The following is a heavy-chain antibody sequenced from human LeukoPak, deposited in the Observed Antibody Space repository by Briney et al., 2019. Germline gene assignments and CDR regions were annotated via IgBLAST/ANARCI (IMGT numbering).Heavy chain of an antibody. CDR2: IIPIFGTA. D-gene: IGHD2-2*01. V-gene: IGHV1-69*06. CDR3: ARGPCSSTSCYGVYNWFDP. Sequence: ASVKVSCKASGGTFSSYAISWVRQAPGQGLEWMGRIIPIFGTANYAQKFQGRVTITADKSTSTAYMELSRLRSEDTAVYYCARGPCSSTSCYGVYNWFDPWGQGTLVTVSS. J-gene: IGHJ5*02. CDR1: GGTFSSYA.